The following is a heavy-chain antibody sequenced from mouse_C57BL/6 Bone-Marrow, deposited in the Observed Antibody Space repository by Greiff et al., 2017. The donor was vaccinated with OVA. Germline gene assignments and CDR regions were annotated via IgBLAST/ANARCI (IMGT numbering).Heavy chain of an antibody. CDR3: AREGVYYYGRGDY. J-gene: IGHJ2*01. CDR2: LYPGSGST. V-gene: IGHV1-55*01. Sequence: VQLQQPGAELVKPGASVKMSCKASGYTFTSYWITWVKQRPGQGLEWIGDLYPGSGSTNYTEKFKSKATLTVDTASSTAYMPLSSLTSEDSAVYYCAREGVYYYGRGDYWGQGTTLTVSS. CDR1: GYTFTSYW. D-gene: IGHD1-1*01.